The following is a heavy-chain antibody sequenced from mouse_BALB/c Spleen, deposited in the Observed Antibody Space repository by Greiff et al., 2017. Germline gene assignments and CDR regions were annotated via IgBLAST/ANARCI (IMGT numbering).Heavy chain of an antibody. CDR1: GFTFSSFG. J-gene: IGHJ4*01. CDR3: ARQVATMDY. Sequence: EVKLMESGGGLVQPGGSRKLSCAASGFTFSSFGMHWVRQAPEKGLEWVAYISSGSSTIYYADTVKGRFTISRDNAKNTLYLQMSSLKSEDTAMYYCARQVATMDYRGQGTSGTVSS. V-gene: IGHV5-17*02. CDR2: ISSGSSTI. D-gene: IGHD1-1*01.